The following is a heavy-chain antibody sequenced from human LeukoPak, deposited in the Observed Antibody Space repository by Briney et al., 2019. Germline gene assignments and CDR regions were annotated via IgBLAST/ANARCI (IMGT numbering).Heavy chain of an antibody. Sequence: SETLSLTCAVYGGSFSGYYWSWIRQPPGKGLEWIGYIYYSGSTNYNPSLKSRVTISVDTSKNQFSLKLSSVTAADTAVYYCARHAYSYGYSSAFDIWGQGTMVTVSS. CDR1: GGSFSGYY. V-gene: IGHV4-59*08. J-gene: IGHJ3*02. D-gene: IGHD5-18*01. CDR3: ARHAYSYGYSSAFDI. CDR2: IYYSGST.